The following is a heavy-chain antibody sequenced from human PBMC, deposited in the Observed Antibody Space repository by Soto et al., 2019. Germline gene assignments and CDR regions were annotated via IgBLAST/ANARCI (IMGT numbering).Heavy chain of an antibody. Sequence: QVHLVQSGAEVKKPGASVKVSCKASGYSFTDFYMHWVRQAPGQGLEWLGWINPNTGDTDYAQIFQGRVSLTRDTSTSTAYMEMTRLTSDDTAVYYCAKDPPRGVQHVVGDFWGQGTLVTVSS. CDR1: GYSFTDFY. V-gene: IGHV1-2*02. J-gene: IGHJ4*02. D-gene: IGHD3-10*01. CDR2: INPNTGDT. CDR3: AKDPPRGVQHVVGDF.